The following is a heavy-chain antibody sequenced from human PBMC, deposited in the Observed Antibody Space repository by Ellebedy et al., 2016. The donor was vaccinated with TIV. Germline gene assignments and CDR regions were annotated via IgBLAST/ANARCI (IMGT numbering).Heavy chain of an antibody. Sequence: MPSETLSLTCAISGDSVSNNGVTWNWIRQSPSRGLEWLGRAYYRSTWIYNYAVSVKGRITINPDTSNNKLSLHLNSVPPEDTAVYYCARDPDAFGDQYFDLWGQGTLVIVSS. CDR1: GDSVSNNGVT. J-gene: IGHJ5*01. D-gene: IGHD3-10*01. CDR2: AYYRSTWIY. V-gene: IGHV6-1*01. CDR3: ARDPDAFGDQYFDL.